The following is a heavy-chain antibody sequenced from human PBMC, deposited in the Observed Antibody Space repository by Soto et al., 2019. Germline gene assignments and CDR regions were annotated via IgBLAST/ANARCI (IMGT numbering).Heavy chain of an antibody. J-gene: IGHJ4*02. CDR2: VYATKDI. D-gene: IGHD3-10*01. Sequence: QITLKESGPPLVKPTQTPTLTCTFSGFSLTTGAVGVGWIRQPPGKALEWLALVYATKDILYSPSLKNRLTITKDTSKNQVVLTMTNMDPADTATYSRAHGRSVGSTYFFEYWGQGTLVTVSS. V-gene: IGHV2-5*01. CDR3: AHGRSVGSTYFFEY. CDR1: GFSLTTGAVG.